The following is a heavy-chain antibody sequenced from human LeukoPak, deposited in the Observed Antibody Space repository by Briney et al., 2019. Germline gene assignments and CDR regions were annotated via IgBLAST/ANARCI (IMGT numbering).Heavy chain of an antibody. CDR2: INPSGGST. Sequence: ASVKVSCKASGYTFTSYYMHWVRQAPGQGLEWMGIINPSGGSTSYAQKFQGRVTMTRDMSTSTDYMELSSLRSEDTAVYYCARDPSTRYYTDYWGQGTLVTVSS. CDR1: GYTFTSYY. D-gene: IGHD2-2*01. V-gene: IGHV1-46*01. CDR3: ARDPSTRYYTDY. J-gene: IGHJ4*02.